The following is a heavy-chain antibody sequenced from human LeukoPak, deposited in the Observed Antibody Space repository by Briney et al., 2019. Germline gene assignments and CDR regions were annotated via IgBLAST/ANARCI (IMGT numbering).Heavy chain of an antibody. CDR3: AKDRGYYGSGAFAMDV. Sequence: GGSLRLSCAVSGITFRSYGMHWVRQAPGKGLEWVSTISSDGSRKYYPDSVKGRFTLSRDNSKNTVYLQMDSLRVEDTAVYYCAKDRGYYGSGAFAMDVWGQGTTVTVSS. CDR1: GITFRSYG. CDR2: ISSDGSRK. D-gene: IGHD3-10*01. V-gene: IGHV3-30*18. J-gene: IGHJ6*02.